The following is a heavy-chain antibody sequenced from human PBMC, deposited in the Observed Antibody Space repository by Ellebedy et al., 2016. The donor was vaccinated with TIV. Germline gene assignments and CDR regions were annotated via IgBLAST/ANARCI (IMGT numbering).Heavy chain of an antibody. CDR3: VRIGYCSSTSCRGGAFDI. CDR2: ITSRSTFI. D-gene: IGHD2-2*01. CDR1: GFTFSSFT. Sequence: PGGSLRLSCAASGFTFSSFTMNWVRQAPGKGLEWVSSITSRSTFIYYADSVKGRFTITRDNAKNSLFLQMNSLRAGDTAVYYCVRIGYCSSTSCRGGAFDIWGQGTMVTVSS. J-gene: IGHJ3*02. V-gene: IGHV3-21*01.